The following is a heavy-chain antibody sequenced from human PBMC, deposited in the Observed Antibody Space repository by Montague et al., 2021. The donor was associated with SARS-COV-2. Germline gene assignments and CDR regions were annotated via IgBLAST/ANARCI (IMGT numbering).Heavy chain of an antibody. CDR3: ASYGVKSPGAFDI. D-gene: IGHD4-17*01. CDR1: KFTFNTYA. CDR2: IGSGGDT. V-gene: IGHV3-23*01. Sequence: SLRLSCAASKFTFNTYAMTWVRQAPGKGLEWVACIGSGGDTFFSDSVLGRFTIPIDFSTKTVFSPMNRLRADDTALYFCASYGVKSPGAFDIWGQGTLVTVSS. J-gene: IGHJ3*02.